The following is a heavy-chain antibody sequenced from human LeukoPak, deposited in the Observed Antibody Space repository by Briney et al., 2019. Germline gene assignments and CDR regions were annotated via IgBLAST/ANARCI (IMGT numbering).Heavy chain of an antibody. CDR3: ARAPGGFHGDYSPIAY. CDR1: GFTFSSYA. D-gene: IGHD4-17*01. CDR2: TSDDGSAK. V-gene: IGHV3-30-3*01. Sequence: GGSLRISCAASGFTFSSYAMHWVRQAPGKGLQWLALTSDDGSAKYYADSVEGRFTISRDNSQNTLYLQMNSLRADETAIYYCARAPGGFHGDYSPIAYWGQGTLVTVSS. J-gene: IGHJ4*02.